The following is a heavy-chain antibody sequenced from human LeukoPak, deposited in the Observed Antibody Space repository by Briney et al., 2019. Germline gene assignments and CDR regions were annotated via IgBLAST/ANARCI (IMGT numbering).Heavy chain of an antibody. CDR3: TRFLNYGANDY. CDR1: GFTLGDFA. D-gene: IGHD4-17*01. V-gene: IGHV3-49*04. Sequence: PGGSLRLSCTASGFTLGDFAMNWVRQAPGKGLDWVGFIRSKAYGGTTEYAASVKGRFTISRDDSKSIAYLQMSSLKTEDTAVYYCTRFLNYGANDYWGQGTLVTVPS. CDR2: IRSKAYGGTT. J-gene: IGHJ4*02.